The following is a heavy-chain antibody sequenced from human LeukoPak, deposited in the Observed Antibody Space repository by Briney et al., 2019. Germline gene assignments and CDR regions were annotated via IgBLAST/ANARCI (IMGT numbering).Heavy chain of an antibody. D-gene: IGHD6-13*01. CDR1: GGSIRSYY. CDR3: ATTDYSSSWYEDYYYGMDV. J-gene: IGHJ6*02. V-gene: IGHV4-59*01. CDR2: IYYSGST. Sequence: SETLSLTCTVSGGSIRSYYWSWIRQPPGKGLEWIGYIYYSGSTNYNPSLKSRVTISVDTSKNQFSLKLSSVTAADTAVYYCATTDYSSSWYEDYYYGMDVWGQGTTVTVSS.